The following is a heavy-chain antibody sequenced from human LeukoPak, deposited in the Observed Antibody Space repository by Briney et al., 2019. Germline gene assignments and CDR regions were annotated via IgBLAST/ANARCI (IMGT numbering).Heavy chain of an antibody. V-gene: IGHV3-66*01. CDR1: GFTVSSNY. CDR3: ARDKVYYYDSSGYSYYWYFDL. Sequence: PGGSLRLSCAASGFTVSSNYMSWVRQAPGKGLEWVSVIYGGGSTYYADSVKGRFTISRDNSKNTLYLQMNSLRAEDTAVYYCARDKVYYYDSSGYSYYWYFDLWGRGTLVTVSS. D-gene: IGHD3-22*01. J-gene: IGHJ2*01. CDR2: IYGGGST.